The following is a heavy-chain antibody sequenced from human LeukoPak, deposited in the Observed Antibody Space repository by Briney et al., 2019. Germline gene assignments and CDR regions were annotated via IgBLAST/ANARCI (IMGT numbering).Heavy chain of an antibody. Sequence: PGGSLRLSCAASGFTFSSHAMSWVRQAPGKGLEWAAVILNDGSQEKYADSVKGRFTISRDNSKNTLFLQMNSLRAEDTAVYYCARDDALGDNALDIWGQGTMVTVSS. CDR2: ILNDGSQE. D-gene: IGHD3-16*01. J-gene: IGHJ3*02. CDR3: ARDDALGDNALDI. CDR1: GFTFSSHA. V-gene: IGHV3-33*08.